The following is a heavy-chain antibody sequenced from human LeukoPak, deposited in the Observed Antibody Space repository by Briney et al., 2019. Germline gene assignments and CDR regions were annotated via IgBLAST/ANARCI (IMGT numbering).Heavy chain of an antibody. J-gene: IGHJ5*02. Sequence: ASVKVSCKASGYTFTSYGISWVRQAPGQGLEWMGWISAYNGNTNYAQKLQGRVTMTTDTSTSTAYMELRSLRSDDTAVYYCARGPPMRYCNGGSCYSGFDPWGQGTLVTVSS. D-gene: IGHD2-15*01. CDR2: ISAYNGNT. CDR1: GYTFTSYG. V-gene: IGHV1-18*01. CDR3: ARGPPMRYCNGGSCYSGFDP.